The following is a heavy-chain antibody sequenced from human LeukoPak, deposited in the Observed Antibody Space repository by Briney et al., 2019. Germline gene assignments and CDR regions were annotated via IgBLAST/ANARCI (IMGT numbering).Heavy chain of an antibody. Sequence: GGSLRLSCAASGFTFSNAWMSWVRLAPGKGLEWVGRIKSKTDGGTTDYAAPVKGRFTISRDDSKNTLYLQMNSLKTEDTAVYYCTTGDCRSTSCYTDYYYYYMDVWGKGTTVTVSS. CDR2: IKSKTDGGTT. CDR3: TTGDCRSTSCYTDYYYYYMDV. D-gene: IGHD2-2*02. J-gene: IGHJ6*03. CDR1: GFTFSNAW. V-gene: IGHV3-15*01.